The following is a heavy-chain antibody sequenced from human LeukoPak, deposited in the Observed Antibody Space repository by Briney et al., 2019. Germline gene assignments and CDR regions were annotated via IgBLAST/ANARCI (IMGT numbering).Heavy chain of an antibody. CDR1: GYTLTELS. Sequence: GASVKVSCKVSGYTLTELSMHWVRQAPGKGLEWRGGFDPEDGEPIYAQKFQGRVTMTEDTSTDTAYMELSSLRSEDTAVYYCARDVRVKQQLTIRGSDYFYYMDVWGNGTTVIVSS. V-gene: IGHV1-24*01. CDR3: ARDVRVKQQLTIRGSDYFYYMDV. CDR2: FDPEDGEP. J-gene: IGHJ6*03. D-gene: IGHD6-13*01.